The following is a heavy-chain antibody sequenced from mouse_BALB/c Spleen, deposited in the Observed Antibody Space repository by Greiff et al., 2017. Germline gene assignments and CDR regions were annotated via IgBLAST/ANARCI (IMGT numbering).Heavy chain of an antibody. CDR2: ISDGGSYT. V-gene: IGHV5-4*02. J-gene: IGHJ3*01. CDR3: ARDRKYYGSSPWCAY. D-gene: IGHD1-1*01. Sequence: EVKLMESGGGLVKPGGSLKLSCAASGFTFSDYYMYLVRQTPEKRLEWVATISDGGSYTYYPDSVKGRFTISRDNAKNNLYLQMSSLKSEDTAMYYCARDRKYYGSSPWCAYGGEGTMVTVAA. CDR1: GFTFSDYY.